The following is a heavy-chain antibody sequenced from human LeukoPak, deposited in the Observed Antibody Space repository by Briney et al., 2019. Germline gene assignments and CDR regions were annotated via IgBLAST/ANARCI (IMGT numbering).Heavy chain of an antibody. J-gene: IGHJ4*02. CDR2: ISSAGNT. CDR1: GFTVSGTY. CDR3: ARDGGTHYGDYLRN. Sequence: GGSLSLSCAASGFTVSGTYMSWVRQAPGKGLEWVSVISSAGNTFSADSVKGRFTISTDNSKNTMYLQMNRLRAEDTAVYYCARDGGTHYGDYLRNWGQGTLVTVSS. V-gene: IGHV3-53*01. D-gene: IGHD4-17*01.